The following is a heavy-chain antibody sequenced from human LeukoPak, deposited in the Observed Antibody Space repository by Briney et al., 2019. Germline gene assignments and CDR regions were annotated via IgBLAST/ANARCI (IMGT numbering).Heavy chain of an antibody. CDR1: GGSISSSSYY. CDR3: ARLYGNY. CDR2: IYYSGST. Sequence: SETLSLTCTVSGGSISSSSYYWSWIRQPPGKGLEWIGYIYYSGSTNYNPSLKSRVTISVDTSKNQFSLKLSSVTAADTAVYYCARLYGNYWGQGTLVTVSS. J-gene: IGHJ4*02. V-gene: IGHV4-61*01. D-gene: IGHD2-8*01.